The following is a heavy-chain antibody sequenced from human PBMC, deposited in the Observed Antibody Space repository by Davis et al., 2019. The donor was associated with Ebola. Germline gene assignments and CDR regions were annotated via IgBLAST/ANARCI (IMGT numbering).Heavy chain of an antibody. CDR3: ARGGVNGEPAVY. CDR1: GGSFSGYY. D-gene: IGHD4-17*01. CDR2: INYSGST. V-gene: IGHV4-34*01. Sequence: SETLSLTCAVYGGSFSGYYWSWIRQPPGKGLEWIGEINYSGSTKYNPSLKSRITISVDTSKNQFSLKMTSVTAADTAAYYSARGGVNGEPAVYWGQGILVTVSS. J-gene: IGHJ4*02.